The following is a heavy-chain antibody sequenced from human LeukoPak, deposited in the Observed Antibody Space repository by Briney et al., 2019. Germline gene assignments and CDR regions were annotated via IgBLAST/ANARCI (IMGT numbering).Heavy chain of an antibody. J-gene: IGHJ4*02. CDR1: GGSISSYY. CDR2: IYYSGST. Sequence: SETLSLTCTVSGGSISSYYWSWIRQPPGKGLEWIGYIYYSGSTNYNPSLKSRVTISVDTSKNQFSLKLSSVTAADTAVYYCARVPTMVRGVRIPRELYYFDYWGQGTLVTVSS. D-gene: IGHD3-10*01. CDR3: ARVPTMVRGVRIPRELYYFDY. V-gene: IGHV4-59*12.